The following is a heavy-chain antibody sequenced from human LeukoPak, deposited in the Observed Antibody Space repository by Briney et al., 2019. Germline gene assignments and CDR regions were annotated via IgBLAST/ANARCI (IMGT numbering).Heavy chain of an antibody. J-gene: IGHJ3*02. CDR3: ERDQVSSEAFDI. CDR1: GFTFSSYS. CDR2: ISSSSSYI. V-gene: IGHV3-21*01. D-gene: IGHD6-6*01. Sequence: GGSLRLSCAASGFTFSSYSMNWVRQAPGKGLEWVSSISSSSSYIYYADSVKGRFTISRDNAKNSLYLQMNSLRAEDTAVYYCERDQVSSEAFDIWGQGTMVTVSS.